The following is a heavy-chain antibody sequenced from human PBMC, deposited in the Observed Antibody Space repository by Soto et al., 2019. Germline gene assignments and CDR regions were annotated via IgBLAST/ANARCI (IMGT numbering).Heavy chain of an antibody. CDR1: GASISRYY. J-gene: IGHJ6*03. Sequence: AETLSLTCTGSGASISRYYWSSIRQPPGKGLEWIGYVYYTGSTSYNPSLKRRVTFSADSSRGQFSLRLNSVTAADTAVYYCARTVLGPDLLADSFVDYYYYMDVWGQGTTVTVSS. CDR3: ARTVLGPDLLADSFVDYYYYMDV. CDR2: VYYTGST. D-gene: IGHD3-9*01. V-gene: IGHV4-59*08.